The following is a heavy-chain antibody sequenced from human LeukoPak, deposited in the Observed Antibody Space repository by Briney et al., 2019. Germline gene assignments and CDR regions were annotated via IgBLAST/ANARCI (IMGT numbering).Heavy chain of an antibody. J-gene: IGHJ6*03. V-gene: IGHV4-4*07. CDR1: GGSISSYY. D-gene: IGHD6-6*01. Sequence: SETLSLTRTVSGGSISSYYWSWIRQPAGKGLEWIGRIYTSGSTNYNPSLKSRVTMSVDTSKNQFSLKLSSVTAADTAVYYCARDFGIAARHTYYYYMDVWGKGTTVTVSS. CDR3: ARDFGIAARHTYYYYMDV. CDR2: IYTSGST.